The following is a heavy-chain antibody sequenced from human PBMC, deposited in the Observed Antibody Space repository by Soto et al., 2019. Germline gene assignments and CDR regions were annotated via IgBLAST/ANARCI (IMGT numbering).Heavy chain of an antibody. Sequence: GGSLRLSCAACVFSFSRWAMRWVRQAPGKGLEWVSAISCSXGSTYYSYSVNGRFTISRDNSKNTLYLQMNSLRAEDTAVYYCAKLFAYEYSSGWYSADYWGQGTLVTVSS. V-gene: IGHV3-23*01. J-gene: IGHJ4*02. CDR1: VFSFSRWA. D-gene: IGHD6-19*01. CDR2: ISCSXGST. CDR3: AKLFAYEYSSGWYSADY.